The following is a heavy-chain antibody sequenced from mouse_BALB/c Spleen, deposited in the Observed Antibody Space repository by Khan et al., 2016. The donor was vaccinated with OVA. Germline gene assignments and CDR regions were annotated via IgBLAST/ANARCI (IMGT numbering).Heavy chain of an antibody. D-gene: IGHD2-2*01. J-gene: IGHJ3*01. CDR3: AIIYYGYDWFTY. CDR2: IWGDGST. V-gene: IGHV2-3*01. Sequence: QVTLKASGPGLVAPSQSLSITCTVSGLSLTNYGISWIRQPPGKGLELLVVIWGDGSTHYHSALISRLSINQDNSKCQVFLKLNSLQTDDTATYYCAIIYYGYDWFTYWGQGTLVTVSA. CDR1: GLSLTNYG.